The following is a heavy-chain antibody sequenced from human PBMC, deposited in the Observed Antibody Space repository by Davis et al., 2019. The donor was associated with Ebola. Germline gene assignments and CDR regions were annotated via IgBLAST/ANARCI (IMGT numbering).Heavy chain of an antibody. CDR1: GGSFSSYY. CDR3: AKGSKYGDYAGDMDV. CDR2: IYYSGST. V-gene: IGHV4-59*12. D-gene: IGHD4-17*01. J-gene: IGHJ6*02. Sequence: SETLSLTCAVSGGSFSSYYWSWIRQPPGKGLEWIGYIYYSGSTTYNPSLKSRVTISVDTSKNQFSLKLSSVTAADTAVYYCAKGSKYGDYAGDMDVWGQGTTVTVSS.